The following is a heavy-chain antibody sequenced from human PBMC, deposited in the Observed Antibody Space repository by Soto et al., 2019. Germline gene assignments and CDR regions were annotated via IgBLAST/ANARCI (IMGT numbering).Heavy chain of an antibody. CDR3: ARVSPYYYGMDV. Sequence: PGGSLRLSCAASGFTFSRYWMSWVRQAPGKGMEWVANIKQDGSEKYYVDSVKGRFTISRDNAKNALYLQMNSRRAEDTAVYYCARVSPYYYGMDVWGQGTTITVSS. CDR1: GFTFSRYW. CDR2: IKQDGSEK. D-gene: IGHD3-16*02. V-gene: IGHV3-7*01. J-gene: IGHJ6*02.